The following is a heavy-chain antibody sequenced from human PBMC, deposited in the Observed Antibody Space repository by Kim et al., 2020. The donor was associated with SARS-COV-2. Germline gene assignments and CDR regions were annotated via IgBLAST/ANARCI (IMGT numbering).Heavy chain of an antibody. V-gene: IGHV4-30-2*04. D-gene: IGHD3-22*01. CDR2: HGGST. CDR3: ARHDTDY. J-gene: IGHJ4*02. Sequence: HGGSTYYNPSLKSRVTITVDTSKNQFSLKLSSVAAADTAVYYCARHDTDYWGQGTLVTVSS.